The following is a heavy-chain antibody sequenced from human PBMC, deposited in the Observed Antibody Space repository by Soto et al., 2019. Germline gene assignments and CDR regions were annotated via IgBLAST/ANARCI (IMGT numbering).Heavy chain of an antibody. Sequence: QVQLVESGGGVVQPGGSLRLSCAASGFTFSNFGMHWVRQGPGKGLEWVAIISCDGLNKYYAASVEGRFTISRDNSKNTLVLNMTSLRAEDTDVYYCAKDREEYYYGIAVLCQGTTVTVSS. CDR2: ISCDGLNK. CDR3: AKDREEYYYGIAV. V-gene: IGHV3-30*18. J-gene: IGHJ6*02. CDR1: GFTFSNFG.